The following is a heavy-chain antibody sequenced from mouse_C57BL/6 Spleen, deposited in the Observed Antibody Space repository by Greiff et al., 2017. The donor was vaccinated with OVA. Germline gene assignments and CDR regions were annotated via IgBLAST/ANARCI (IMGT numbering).Heavy chain of an antibody. CDR3: ARGSNSYYFDY. CDR1: GFSLTSYG. V-gene: IGHV2-2*01. CDR2: IWSGGST. D-gene: IGHD2-5*01. J-gene: IGHJ2*01. Sequence: VQLQQSGPGLVQPSQSLSITCTVSGFSLTSYGVHWVRQSPGKGLEWLGVIWSGGSTDYNAAFISRLSISKDNSKSQVFFKMNSLQADDTAIYYCARGSNSYYFDYWGQGTTLTVSS.